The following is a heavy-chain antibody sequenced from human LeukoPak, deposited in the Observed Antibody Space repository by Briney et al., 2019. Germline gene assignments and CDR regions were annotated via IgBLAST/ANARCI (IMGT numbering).Heavy chain of an antibody. CDR2: LYSDDTT. CDR3: ARGGGYYAIDY. D-gene: IGHD1-26*01. Sequence: PGGSLRLSCAASGFIVNSNYMNWVRQAPGKGLEWGSVLYSDDTTYYADSVKGRFTISRDNSKNTLYLQMNNLRAEDTAVYYCARGGGYYAIDYWGQGTLVTVSS. V-gene: IGHV3-53*01. J-gene: IGHJ4*02. CDR1: GFIVNSNY.